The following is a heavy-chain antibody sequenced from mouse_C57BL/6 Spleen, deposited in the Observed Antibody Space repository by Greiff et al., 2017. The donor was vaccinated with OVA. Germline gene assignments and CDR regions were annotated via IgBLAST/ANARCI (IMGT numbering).Heavy chain of an antibody. Sequence: EVQLQQSGPELVKPGASVKIPCKASGYTFTDYNMAWVQQSHGKSLEWIGDINPNNGGTIYNQKFKGKATLTVDKSSSTASMELRSLTSEETAVYSCARSDSPYYYGSSTWFAYWGQGTLVTVSA. CDR3: ARSDSPYYYGSSTWFAY. CDR1: GYTFTDYN. D-gene: IGHD1-1*01. CDR2: INPNNGGT. J-gene: IGHJ3*01. V-gene: IGHV1-18*01.